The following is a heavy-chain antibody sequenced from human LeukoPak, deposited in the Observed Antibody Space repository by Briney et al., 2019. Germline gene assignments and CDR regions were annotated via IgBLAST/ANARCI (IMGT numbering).Heavy chain of an antibody. CDR2: ISSSSSYI. Sequence: GGSLRLSCKASGFTVSSYCMSWVRQAPGKGLEWVSSISSSSSYIYYADSVKGRFTISRDNAKNSLYLQMNSLRAEDTAVYYCARDLLSSSSTVWGQGTLVTVSS. V-gene: IGHV3-21*01. CDR1: GFTVSSYC. D-gene: IGHD6-13*01. J-gene: IGHJ4*02. CDR3: ARDLLSSSSTV.